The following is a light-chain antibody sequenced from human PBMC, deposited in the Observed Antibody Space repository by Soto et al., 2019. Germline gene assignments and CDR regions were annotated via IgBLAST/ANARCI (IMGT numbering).Light chain of an antibody. CDR2: AAS. Sequence: IQLTQSPSSLSASVGDRVTITCRASQSISSYLNWYQQKPGKAPKLLIYAASSLQSGVPSRFSGSGSGTDFTLTISSLQPEDFATYYCQQSYSTPEPTFGGGTKVDNK. CDR3: QQSYSTPEPT. J-gene: IGKJ4*01. CDR1: QSISSY. V-gene: IGKV1-39*01.